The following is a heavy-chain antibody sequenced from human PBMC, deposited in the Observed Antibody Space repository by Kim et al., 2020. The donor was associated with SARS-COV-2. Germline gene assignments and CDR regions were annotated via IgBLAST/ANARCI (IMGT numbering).Heavy chain of an antibody. CDR3: TRIRGTNLAFWGAF. CDR2: IRSKVYSYAT. Sequence: GGSLRLSCAASGFTFSDSSIRWVRQAPGKGLEWVGRIRSKVYSYATSYAAPVKGRFTISRDDSESTAYLQMNSLKTEDTAVYYCTRIRGTNLAFWGAF. D-gene: IGHD1-1*01. CDR1: GFTFSDSS. V-gene: IGHV3-73*01. J-gene: IGHJ3*01.